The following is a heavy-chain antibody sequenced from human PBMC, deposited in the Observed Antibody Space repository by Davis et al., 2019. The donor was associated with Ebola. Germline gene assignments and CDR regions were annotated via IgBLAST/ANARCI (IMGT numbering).Heavy chain of an antibody. Sequence: GESLKISCAASGFTFSSYEMNWVRQAPGKGLEWVSYISSSGSTIYYADSVKGRFTISRDNAKNSLYLQMNSLRAEDTAVYYCDRDRVTMVRGANQDYYYYYGMDVWGQGTTVTVSS. D-gene: IGHD3-10*01. CDR3: DRDRVTMVRGANQDYYYYYGMDV. J-gene: IGHJ6*02. CDR2: ISSSGSTI. V-gene: IGHV3-48*03. CDR1: GFTFSSYE.